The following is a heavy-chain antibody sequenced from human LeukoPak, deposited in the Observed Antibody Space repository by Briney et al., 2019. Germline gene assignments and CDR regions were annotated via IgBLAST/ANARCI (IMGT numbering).Heavy chain of an antibody. J-gene: IGHJ4*02. V-gene: IGHV4-39*01. Sequence: SETLSLTCTVSGGSISSSSYYWGWVRQPPGKGLEWIGSIYYSGSTYYNPSLNSRVTISVDTSKNQFSLKLSSVTAADTAVYYCARHVPNCYDSSGPDEGFDYWGQGTLVTVSS. D-gene: IGHD3-22*01. CDR2: IYYSGST. CDR1: GGSISSSSYY. CDR3: ARHVPNCYDSSGPDEGFDY.